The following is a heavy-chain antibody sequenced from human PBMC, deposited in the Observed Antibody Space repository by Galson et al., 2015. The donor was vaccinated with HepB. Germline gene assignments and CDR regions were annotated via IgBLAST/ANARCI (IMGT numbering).Heavy chain of an antibody. D-gene: IGHD6-19*01. CDR1: GFTFSSYS. J-gene: IGHJ6*02. CDR3: AREGGGSGWYLVKYYYYGMDV. V-gene: IGHV3-48*02. Sequence: SLRLSCAASGFTFSSYSMNWVRQAPGKGLEWVSYISSSSSTIYYADSVKGRFTISRDNAKNSLYLQMNSLRDEDTAVYYCAREGGGSGWYLVKYYYYGMDVWGQGTTVTVSS. CDR2: ISSSSSTI.